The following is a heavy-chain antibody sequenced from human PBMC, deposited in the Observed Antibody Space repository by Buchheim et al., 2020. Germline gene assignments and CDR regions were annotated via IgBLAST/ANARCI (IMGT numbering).Heavy chain of an antibody. CDR3: VRHDYDRRGSLFDN. CDR1: GGSTSSSSYY. J-gene: IGHJ4*02. D-gene: IGHD3-22*01. Sequence: QLQLQESGPGLVKPSETLSLTCTVSGGSTSSSSYYWGWIRQPPGKGLEWIGSIYYSGSTYYNPSLKSRVTISGDTSKNQFSLKLSSVTAADTAVYYCVRHDYDRRGSLFDNWGQGTL. CDR2: IYYSGST. V-gene: IGHV4-39*01.